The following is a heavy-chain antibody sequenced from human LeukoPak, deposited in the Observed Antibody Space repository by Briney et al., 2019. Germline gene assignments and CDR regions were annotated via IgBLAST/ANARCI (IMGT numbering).Heavy chain of an antibody. D-gene: IGHD6-13*01. V-gene: IGHV4-39*01. J-gene: IGHJ5*02. CDR3: ARYCIAAAGGWFDP. CDR1: GGSISRSSYY. CDR2: IYYSGST. Sequence: PSETLSLTCTVSGGSISRSSYYWGWIRQPPGKGLEWIGSIYYSGSTYYNPSLKSRVTISVDTSKNQFSLKLTSVTAADTAMYYCARYCIAAAGGWFDPWGQGTLVTVSS.